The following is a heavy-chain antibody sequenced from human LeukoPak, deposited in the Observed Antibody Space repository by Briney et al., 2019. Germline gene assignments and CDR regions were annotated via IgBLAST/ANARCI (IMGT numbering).Heavy chain of an antibody. CDR1: GGSVSGYY. CDR2: INHSGST. D-gene: IGHD5-18*01. Sequence: SETLSLTCTVSGGSVSGYYWSWIRQPPGKGLEWIGEINHSGSTNYNPSLKSRVTISVDTSKNQFSLKLSSVTAADTAVYYCASIRRGYSYGKDYWGQGTLVTVSS. J-gene: IGHJ4*02. CDR3: ASIRRGYSYGKDY. V-gene: IGHV4-34*01.